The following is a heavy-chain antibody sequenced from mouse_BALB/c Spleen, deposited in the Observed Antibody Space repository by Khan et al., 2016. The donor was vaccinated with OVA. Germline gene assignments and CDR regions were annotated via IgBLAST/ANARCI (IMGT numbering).Heavy chain of an antibody. CDR3: DRGGGGDRFVY. V-gene: IGHV1S137*01. CDR2: ISTYYGDA. J-gene: IGHJ3*01. CDR1: GYRFTDFT. Sequence: QVQLKQSGAELVRPGVSVKISCKGSGYRFTDFTIHWVKQSHAKSLEWIGVISTYYGDADYNQKFKGKATMTVDKSSSTAYMELARLKSEDSAIYYGDRGGGGDRFVYWGQGTLVTVSA.